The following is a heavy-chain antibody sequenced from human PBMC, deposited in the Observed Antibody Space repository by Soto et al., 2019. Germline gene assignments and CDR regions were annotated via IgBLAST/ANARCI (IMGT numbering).Heavy chain of an antibody. J-gene: IGHJ4*02. CDR1: GASVSTGVYY. CDR2: IDNTGSA. Sequence: SETLSLTCTVSGASVSTGVYYWTWIRQHPGKGLEWIGYIDNTGSAYYNPSLTGRVDISVDTSKNQFSLNLQSLTAADTASYYCAGAVSDFAVRRYRTSYFDQWGQGILVTVSS. D-gene: IGHD2-21*01. V-gene: IGHV4-31*03. CDR3: AGAVSDFAVRRYRTSYFDQ.